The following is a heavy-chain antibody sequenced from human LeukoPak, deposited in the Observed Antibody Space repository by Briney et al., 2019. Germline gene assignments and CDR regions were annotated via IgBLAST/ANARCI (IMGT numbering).Heavy chain of an antibody. CDR2: MLHSGTT. CDR1: GYSISSGYY. V-gene: IGHV4-38-2*02. J-gene: IGHJ4*02. Sequence: PSETLSLTCTVSGYSISSGYYWGWIRQPPGKGLEWIGSMLHSGTTYYNPSLKSRVTTSVDTSKNHFSLKLSSVTAADTAVYYRARMLRTVWELPYYWGQGTLVTVSS. D-gene: IGHD1-26*01. CDR3: ARMLRTVWELPYY.